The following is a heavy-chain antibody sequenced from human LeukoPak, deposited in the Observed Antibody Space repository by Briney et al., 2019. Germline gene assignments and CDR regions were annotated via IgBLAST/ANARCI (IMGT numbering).Heavy chain of an antibody. CDR3: TKSRHYYDSSGYLTFGY. Sequence: GGSLRLSCAASGFTVSSNYMSWVRQAPGKGLEWVSYISSSGSSIYYADSVKGRFTISRDNAKKSLYLQMNSLRAEDTAVYYCTKSRHYYDSSGYLTFGYWGQGTLVTVSS. CDR2: ISSSGSSI. CDR1: GFTVSSNY. V-gene: IGHV3-11*01. D-gene: IGHD3-22*01. J-gene: IGHJ4*02.